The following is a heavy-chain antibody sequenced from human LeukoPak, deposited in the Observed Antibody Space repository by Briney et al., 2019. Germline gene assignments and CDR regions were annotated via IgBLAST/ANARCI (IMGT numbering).Heavy chain of an antibody. CDR3: AQVPVRGVIH. V-gene: IGHV3-23*01. CDR2: INASGYST. CDR1: GFTFSSYA. D-gene: IGHD3-10*01. Sequence: GESLRLSCAASGFTFSSYAMSWVRQAPGKGLEWVSAINASGYSTYYADSVKGRFTISRDNSRNTLYLQMNSLRADDTAVYYCAQVPVRGVIHWGQGTLVTVSS. J-gene: IGHJ4*02.